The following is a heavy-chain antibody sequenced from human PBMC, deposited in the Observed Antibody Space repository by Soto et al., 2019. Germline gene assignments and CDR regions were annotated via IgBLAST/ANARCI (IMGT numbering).Heavy chain of an antibody. CDR1: GSTFTSYG. J-gene: IGHJ4*02. CDR2: ISPNSGAT. V-gene: IGHV1-18*01. CDR3: VREMWTRSCTQNSFVY. D-gene: IGHD2-2*01. Sequence: QVQLVQSEGELRQPGASVTVSCRASGSTFTSYGIIWVRQAPGQGLEWMGYISPNSGATTYAQNLQGRLTVTTDTSTSTAYMELRSLSSDDTAIYYCVREMWTRSCTQNSFVYWGLGAMVTVSS.